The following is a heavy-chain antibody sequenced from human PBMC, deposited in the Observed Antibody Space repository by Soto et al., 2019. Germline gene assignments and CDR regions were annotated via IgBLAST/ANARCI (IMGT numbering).Heavy chain of an antibody. CDR2: INYREST. Sequence: SETLSLTCAVSGGSISSSNYYWGWIRQPPGKGLEWIGSINYRESTCYSPSLRSRVTISVDTPNNQFSLKLSSVTAADTAVYYCVSSRAGHDYRGQGTPVTVSS. V-gene: IGHV4-39*01. J-gene: IGHJ4*02. CDR1: GGSISSSNYY. CDR3: VSSRAGHDY. D-gene: IGHD3-10*01.